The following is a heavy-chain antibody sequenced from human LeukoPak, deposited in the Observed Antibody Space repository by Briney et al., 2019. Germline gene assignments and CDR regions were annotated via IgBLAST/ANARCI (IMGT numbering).Heavy chain of an antibody. CDR1: GGSFSGYY. D-gene: IGHD3-3*01. Sequence: SETLSLTCAVYGGSFSGYYWSWIRQPPGKGLEWIGEINHSGSTNYNPSLKSRVTISVDTSKNQFSLKLSSVTAADTAVYYCARGAIFVLIDYWGQGTLVTVSS. V-gene: IGHV4-34*01. CDR3: ARGAIFVLIDY. CDR2: INHSGST. J-gene: IGHJ4*02.